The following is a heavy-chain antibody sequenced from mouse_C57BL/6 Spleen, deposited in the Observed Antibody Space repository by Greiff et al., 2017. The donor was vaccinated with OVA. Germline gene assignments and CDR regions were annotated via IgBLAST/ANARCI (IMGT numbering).Heavy chain of an antibody. CDR2: INYDGSST. Sequence: DVQLVESEGGLVQPGSSMKLSCTASGFTFSDYYMAWVRQVPEKGLEWVANINYDGSSTYYLDSLKSRFIISRDNAKNILYLQMSSLKSEDTATYYCARGGYYGSSYGFDYWGQGTTLTVSS. CDR3: ARGGYYGSSYGFDY. D-gene: IGHD1-1*01. CDR1: GFTFSDYY. J-gene: IGHJ2*01. V-gene: IGHV5-16*01.